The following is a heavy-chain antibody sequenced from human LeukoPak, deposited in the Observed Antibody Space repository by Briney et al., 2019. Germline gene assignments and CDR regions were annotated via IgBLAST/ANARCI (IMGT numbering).Heavy chain of an antibody. V-gene: IGHV3-7*01. J-gene: IGHJ4*02. CDR2: IKQDGSEK. CDR1: GFTSSNYW. CDR3: ARDGRLSY. D-gene: IGHD1-26*01. Sequence: GGSLRLSCAASGFTSSNYWMSWVRQAPGKGLECVANIKQDGSEKYYVDSVKGRFTISRDNAKNSLYLQMNSLRAEDTAVYYCARDGRLSYWGQGTLVTVSS.